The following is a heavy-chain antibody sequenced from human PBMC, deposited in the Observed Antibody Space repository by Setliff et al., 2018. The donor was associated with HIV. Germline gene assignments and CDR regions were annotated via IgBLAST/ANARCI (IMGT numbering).Heavy chain of an antibody. Sequence: ASVKVSCKASGYTFTNSGISWVRQAPGQGLEWMGWISAYNGNTKYAQNLQGRVSLTTDTSTSTAYMELWSLRSDDTAVYYCARDLSTVTFGNWFDPWGQGTLVTVSS. D-gene: IGHD3-16*01. V-gene: IGHV1-18*01. CDR2: ISAYNGNT. CDR3: ARDLSTVTFGNWFDP. J-gene: IGHJ5*02. CDR1: GYTFTNSG.